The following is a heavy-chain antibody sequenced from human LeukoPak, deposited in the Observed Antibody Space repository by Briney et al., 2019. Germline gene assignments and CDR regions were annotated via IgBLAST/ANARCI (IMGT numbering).Heavy chain of an antibody. J-gene: IGHJ4*02. CDR3: ARAYKIPAFDY. V-gene: IGHV4-39*01. CDR1: GGSINTNSYY. CDR2: IFYDGST. Sequence: PSETLSLTCSVSGGSINTNSYYWGWIRQPPGKGLEWIGSIFYDGSTYYTASLKSRVTISVDTSKNQFSLRLSSVTAADTAVYYCARAYKIPAFDYWGQGTLVTVSS. D-gene: IGHD5-24*01.